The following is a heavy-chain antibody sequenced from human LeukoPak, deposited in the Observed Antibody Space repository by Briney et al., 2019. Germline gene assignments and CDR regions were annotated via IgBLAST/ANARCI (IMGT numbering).Heavy chain of an antibody. V-gene: IGHV3-21*01. J-gene: IGHJ4*02. CDR1: GFTFSAYT. D-gene: IGHD6-13*01. CDR2: ISSSSSYI. CDR3: GSPIAAAGTFIDY. Sequence: GGPLRLSCAASGFTFSAYTMNWVRQAPGKGLEWVSSISSSSSYIYYADSVKGRFTISRDNAQNSLYLQVNSLRAEDTAVYYCGSPIAAAGTFIDYWGQGTLVTVSS.